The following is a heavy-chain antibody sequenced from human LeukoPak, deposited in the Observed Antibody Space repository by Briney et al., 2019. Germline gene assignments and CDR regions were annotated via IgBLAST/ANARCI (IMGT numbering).Heavy chain of an antibody. CDR1: GFTFSSYG. D-gene: IGHD6-13*01. V-gene: IGHV3-33*01. CDR2: IWYDGSNK. CDR3: ARVRYSSSWYLGAFDI. J-gene: IGHJ3*02. Sequence: PGESLRLSCAASGFTFSSYGMHWVRQAPGKGLEWVAVIWYDGSNKYYADSVKGRFTISRDNSKNTLYLQMNSLRAEDTAVYYCARVRYSSSWYLGAFDIWGQGTMVTVSS.